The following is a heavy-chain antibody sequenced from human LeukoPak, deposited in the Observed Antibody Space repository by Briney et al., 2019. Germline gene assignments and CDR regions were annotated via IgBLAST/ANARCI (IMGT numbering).Heavy chain of an antibody. Sequence: GSLRLSCAASGFTFSSFAMHWVRQAPGKGLEYVSTISGNGDSTYYANSVRGRFTISRDNSKNTLYLQMGSLRTEDMAVYYCARSFSGMDYWGQGTLVTVSS. J-gene: IGHJ4*02. V-gene: IGHV3-64*01. D-gene: IGHD3-10*01. CDR2: ISGNGDST. CDR3: ARSFSGMDY. CDR1: GFTFSSFA.